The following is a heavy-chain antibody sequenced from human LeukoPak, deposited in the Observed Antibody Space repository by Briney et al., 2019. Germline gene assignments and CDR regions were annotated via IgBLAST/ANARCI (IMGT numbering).Heavy chain of an antibody. J-gene: IGHJ4*02. Sequence: SETLSLTCGFYGASFSAYYWSWIRQAPGKGPEWLGEINHSGSANYNPSPNRRVTISVDTSKNQFSLKLSAVTAADTAVYYCARARRDSGYYRIDYWGQGTLVTVSS. V-gene: IGHV4-34*01. CDR2: INHSGSA. D-gene: IGHD3-3*01. CDR3: ARARRDSGYYRIDY. CDR1: GASFSAYY.